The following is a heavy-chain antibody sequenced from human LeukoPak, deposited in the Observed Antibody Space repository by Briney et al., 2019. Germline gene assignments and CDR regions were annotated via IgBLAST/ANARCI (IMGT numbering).Heavy chain of an antibody. CDR1: GYIFTSYA. D-gene: IGHD3-22*01. CDR2: INTGNGNT. V-gene: IGHV1-3*04. J-gene: IGHJ4*02. CDR3: AIDSSGYYKQRAYYFDY. Sequence: ASVKVSCKASGYIFTSYAMHWVRQAPGQRLEWMGWINTGNGNTKYSQKFQGRVTITRDTSATTAYMELSSLRSEDTAVYYCAIDSSGYYKQRAYYFDYWGQGTLVTVSS.